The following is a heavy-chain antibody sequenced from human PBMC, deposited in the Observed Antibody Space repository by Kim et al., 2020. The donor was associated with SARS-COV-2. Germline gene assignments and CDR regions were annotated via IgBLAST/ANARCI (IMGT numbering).Heavy chain of an antibody. CDR3: ARDTPGQKAFDI. CDR2: TYYRSKWYT. J-gene: IGHJ3*02. V-gene: IGHV6-1*01. Sequence: SQTLSLTCAISRDIVSSNSAAWNWIRQSPSRGLECLGRTYYRSKWYTDYAGSVKSRITINADTSKNQFSLQLNSVSPEDTAVYYCARDTPGQKAFDIWGQGTTVTVSS. CDR1: RDIVSSNSAA.